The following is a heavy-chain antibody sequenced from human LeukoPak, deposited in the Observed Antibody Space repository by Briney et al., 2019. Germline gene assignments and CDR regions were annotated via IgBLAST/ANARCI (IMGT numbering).Heavy chain of an antibody. J-gene: IGHJ5*02. CDR1: GGSISSSTSY. V-gene: IGHV4-39*01. D-gene: IGHD6-19*01. Sequence: TSETLSLTCTVSGGSISSSTSYWGWIRQPPGKGLEWIGTIYYSGSIYYNPSLKSRVTISVDTSKNQFSLKLSSVTAADTAVYYCARGQARLSWFDPWGQGTLVTVSS. CDR2: IYYSGSI. CDR3: ARGQARLSWFDP.